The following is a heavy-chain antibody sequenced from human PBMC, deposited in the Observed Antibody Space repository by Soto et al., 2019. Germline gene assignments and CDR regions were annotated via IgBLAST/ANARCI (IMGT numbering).Heavy chain of an antibody. CDR2: IYYSGST. Sequence: SETRSLTCTVSGGSISSSSYYWGWIRQPPGKGLEWIGSIYYSGSTYYNPSLKSRVTISVDTSKNQFSLKLSSVTAADTAVYYCASQNNPYYYYGMDVWGQGTTVTVS. CDR3: ASQNNPYYYYGMDV. V-gene: IGHV4-39*01. CDR1: GGSISSSSYY. J-gene: IGHJ6*02. D-gene: IGHD1-1*01.